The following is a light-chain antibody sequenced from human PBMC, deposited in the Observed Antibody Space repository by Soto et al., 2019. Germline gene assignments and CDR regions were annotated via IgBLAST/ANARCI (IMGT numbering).Light chain of an antibody. Sequence: QSVLTQPASVSGSPGQSITISCTGTSSDVGGYNYVSWYQQHPGKAPKLMIYDVSNRPSGVSNRFSGSKSGNTASLTISGLQAGDEADYYCSSYTSSSTLGFGGGTKLTVL. CDR2: DVS. CDR3: SSYTSSSTLG. CDR1: SSDVGGYNY. J-gene: IGLJ2*01. V-gene: IGLV2-14*01.